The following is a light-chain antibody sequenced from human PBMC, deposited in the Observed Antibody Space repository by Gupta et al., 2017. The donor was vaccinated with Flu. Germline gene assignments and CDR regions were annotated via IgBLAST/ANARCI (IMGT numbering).Light chain of an antibody. CDR2: EVS. V-gene: IGLV2-14*01. J-gene: IGLJ2*01. Sequence: SAMSQPASVSGSPGQSISISCTGTSSDVGGYNYVSWYQQHPGKAPTLMIYEVSNRPTGVTNRFSGSKSGNTATLTIAGRQAEDEADYYGSSYTSSSGVVFGGGTKLTVL. CDR1: SSDVGGYNY. CDR3: SSYTSSSGVV.